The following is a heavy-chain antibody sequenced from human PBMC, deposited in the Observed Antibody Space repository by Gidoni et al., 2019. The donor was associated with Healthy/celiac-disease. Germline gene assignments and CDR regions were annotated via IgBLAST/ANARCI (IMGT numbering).Heavy chain of an antibody. V-gene: IGHV3-15*01. Sequence: EVQLVESGGGLVKPGGSLRLSCAASGFTFSNAWMSWVRQAPGKGLEWVGRIKSKTDGGTTDYAAPVKGRFTISRDDSKNTLYLQMNSLKTEDTAVYYCTTEKRSYVVVVAADAFDIWGQGTMVTVSS. CDR1: GFTFSNAW. J-gene: IGHJ3*02. CDR2: IKSKTDGGTT. D-gene: IGHD2-15*01. CDR3: TTEKRSYVVVVAADAFDI.